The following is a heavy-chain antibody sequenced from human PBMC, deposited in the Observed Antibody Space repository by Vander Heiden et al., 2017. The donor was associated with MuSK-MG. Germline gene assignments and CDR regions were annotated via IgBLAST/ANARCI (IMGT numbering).Heavy chain of an antibody. D-gene: IGHD2-21*01. CDR1: GGSISTYY. J-gene: IGHJ4*02. CDR3: AREGGGDCSFDY. CDR2: IYHSGNT. Sequence: QVQLQESAPGLVKPSETLSLTCTISGGSISTYYWSWVRQSPGKGLEWIGYIYHSGNTNYNPSLKSRVTISVDTSKNHFSLKLNSVTAADTAVYYCAREGGGDCSFDYWGQGTLVTVSS. V-gene: IGHV4-59*01.